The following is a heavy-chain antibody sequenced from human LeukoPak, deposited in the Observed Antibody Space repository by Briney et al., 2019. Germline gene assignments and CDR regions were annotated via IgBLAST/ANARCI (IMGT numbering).Heavy chain of an antibody. Sequence: GGSLRLSCAASGFTFSSYAMHWVRQAPGKGLEWVAVISYDGSNKYYADSVKGRFTISRDNSKSTLYLQMNSLRAEDTAVYYCARGAGYSTWDAFDIWGQGTMVTVSS. CDR3: ARGAGYSTWDAFDI. CDR1: GFTFSSYA. CDR2: ISYDGSNK. V-gene: IGHV3-30-3*01. J-gene: IGHJ3*02. D-gene: IGHD3-22*01.